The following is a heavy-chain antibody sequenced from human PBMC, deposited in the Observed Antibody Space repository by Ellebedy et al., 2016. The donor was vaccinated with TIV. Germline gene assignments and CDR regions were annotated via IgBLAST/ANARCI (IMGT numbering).Heavy chain of an antibody. Sequence: GESLKISCAASGFTFSSYAMHWVRQAPGKGLEWVAVISYDGSNKYYADSVKGRFTISRDNSKNTLYLQMNSLRAEDTAVYYCALQHRGSSWYFDYWGQGTLVTVSS. CDR3: ALQHRGSSWYFDY. D-gene: IGHD6-13*01. CDR1: GFTFSSYA. CDR2: ISYDGSNK. V-gene: IGHV3-30-3*01. J-gene: IGHJ4*02.